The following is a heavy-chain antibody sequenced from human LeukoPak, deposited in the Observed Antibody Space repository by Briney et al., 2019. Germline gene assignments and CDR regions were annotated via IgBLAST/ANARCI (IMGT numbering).Heavy chain of an antibody. CDR3: AKGGQLWFGYFDY. CDR2: ISGSGGST. V-gene: IGHV3-23*01. CDR1: GFTFSSYA. Sequence: GGSLRLSCAASGFTFSSYAMSWVRQAPGKGLEWVSAISGSGGSTYYADSVKGRFTISRDNAKNSLYLQMNSLRAEDTALYYCAKGGQLWFGYFDYWGQGTLVTVSS. D-gene: IGHD3-10*01. J-gene: IGHJ4*02.